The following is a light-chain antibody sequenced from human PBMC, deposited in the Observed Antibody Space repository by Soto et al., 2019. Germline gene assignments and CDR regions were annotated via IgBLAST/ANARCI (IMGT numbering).Light chain of an antibody. CDR2: DTS. CDR3: QQYGSSPIT. Sequence: EVVMTQSPAPLSVSPGEGVTLSCKASQGISNYLAWYQQKPGQAPRLLIYDTSSRAIGIPDRFSGSKSGTNFTLTIRRMEPEDFGIYYCQQYGSSPITLGQGTRLEIK. V-gene: IGKV3-20*01. J-gene: IGKJ5*01. CDR1: QGISNY.